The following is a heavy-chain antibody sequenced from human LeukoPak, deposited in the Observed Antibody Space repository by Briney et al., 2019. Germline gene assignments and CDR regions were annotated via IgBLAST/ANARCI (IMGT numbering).Heavy chain of an antibody. Sequence: SETLSLTCTVSGGSISSYYWSWIRQPPGKGLEWIGYIYYSGSTNYNPSLKSRVTISVDTSKNQFSLKLSSVTAADTAVYYCAGTQPTKWLVTYFDYWGQGTLVTVSS. CDR3: AGTQPTKWLVTYFDY. CDR1: GGSISSYY. D-gene: IGHD6-19*01. J-gene: IGHJ4*02. V-gene: IGHV4-59*08. CDR2: IYYSGST.